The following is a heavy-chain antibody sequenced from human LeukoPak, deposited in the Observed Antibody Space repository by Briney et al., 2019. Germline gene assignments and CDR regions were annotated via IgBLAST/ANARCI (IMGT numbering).Heavy chain of an antibody. D-gene: IGHD5-24*01. Sequence: GGSLRLSCAASGFTFSDYYMSWIRQAPGKGLEWVAVISYDGSNKYYADSVKGRFTISRDNSKNTLYLQMNSLRAEDTAVYYCLRDGYKENDYWGQGTLVTVSS. J-gene: IGHJ4*02. V-gene: IGHV3-30*03. CDR3: LRDGYKENDY. CDR1: GFTFSDYY. CDR2: ISYDGSNK.